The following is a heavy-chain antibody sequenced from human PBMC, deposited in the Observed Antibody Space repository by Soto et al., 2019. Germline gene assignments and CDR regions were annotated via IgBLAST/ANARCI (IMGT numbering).Heavy chain of an antibody. V-gene: IGHV3-21*06. CDR2: ISSTTNYL. CDR3: ARESEDLTSNFDY. J-gene: IGHJ4*02. CDR1: GFTFTRYS. Sequence: GGSLRLSCAASGFTFTRYSMNWVRQAPGKGLEWVSSISSTTNYLYYGDSMKGRFTISRDNAKNSLYLEMNSLRAEDTAVYYCARESEDLTSNFDYWGQGTLVTVSP.